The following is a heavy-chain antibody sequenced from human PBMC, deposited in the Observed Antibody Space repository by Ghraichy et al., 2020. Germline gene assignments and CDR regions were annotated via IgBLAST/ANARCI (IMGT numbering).Heavy chain of an antibody. CDR1: GGSISSSSYY. CDR3: ARLLLYGSGSYHFDY. V-gene: IGHV4-39*01. CDR2: IYYSGST. D-gene: IGHD3-10*01. Sequence: SETLSLTCTVSGGSISSSSYYWGWIRQPPGKGLEWIGSIYYSGSTYYNPSLKSRVTISVDTSKNQFSLKLSSVTAADTAVYYCARLLLYGSGSYHFDYWGQGTLVTVSS. J-gene: IGHJ4*02.